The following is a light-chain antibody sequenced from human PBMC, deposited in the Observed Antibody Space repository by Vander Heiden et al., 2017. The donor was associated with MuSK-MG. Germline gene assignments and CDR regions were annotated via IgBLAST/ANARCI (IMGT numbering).Light chain of an antibody. J-gene: IGKJ1*01. CDR3: QQYKSYSPWT. CDR1: QSISSW. Sequence: DIQMTQSPSTLSASVGDRVTITCRASQSISSWLAWYQQRSGKAPKLLIYDASSLESGVSSRFSGSGSGTEFTLTISSLQPDDFATYYCQQYKSYSPWTLGQGTKVEIK. V-gene: IGKV1-5*01. CDR2: DAS.